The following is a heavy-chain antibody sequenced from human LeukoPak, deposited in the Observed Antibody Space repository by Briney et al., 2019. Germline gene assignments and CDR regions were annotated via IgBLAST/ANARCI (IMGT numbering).Heavy chain of an antibody. CDR1: GYTFTGYY. Sequence: GASVKVSCKASGYTFTGYYMHWVRQAPGQGLEWMGWINPNSGGTNYAQKFQGRVTMTRDTSISTAYMELSRLRSDDTAVYYCARDSCGGGSCYPYYFDYWGQGTLVTVSS. V-gene: IGHV1-2*02. CDR2: INPNSGGT. J-gene: IGHJ4*02. CDR3: ARDSCGGGSCYPYYFDY. D-gene: IGHD2-15*01.